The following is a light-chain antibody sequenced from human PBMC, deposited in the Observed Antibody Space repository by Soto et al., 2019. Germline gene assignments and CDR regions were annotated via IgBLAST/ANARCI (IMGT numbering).Light chain of an antibody. J-gene: IGLJ2*01. CDR1: NIGSKS. CDR2: NEV. CDR3: PVWDSDRDHHV. V-gene: IGLV3-21*04. Sequence: SYVLTQPPSVSVAPGKTASITCGGNNIGSKSVHWYQQKSGQAPVLVIYNEVDRPSGIPERFSGSNYGNTATLTISRVEAGDEAAYYCPVWDSDRDHHVFGGGTTLTVL.